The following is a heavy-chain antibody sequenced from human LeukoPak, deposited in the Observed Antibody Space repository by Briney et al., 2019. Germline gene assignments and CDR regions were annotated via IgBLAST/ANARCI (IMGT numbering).Heavy chain of an antibody. V-gene: IGHV4-34*01. CDR3: ARAGCSGGSCYESRGAFDI. J-gene: IGHJ3*02. D-gene: IGHD2-15*01. Sequence: SETLSLTCAVYGGSFSGYYWSWIRQSPGKGLEWIGEINHSGSTNYNPSLKSRVTISVDTSKNQFSLKLSSVTAADTAVYYCARAGCSGGSCYESRGAFDIWGQGTMVTVSS. CDR2: INHSGST. CDR1: GGSFSGYY.